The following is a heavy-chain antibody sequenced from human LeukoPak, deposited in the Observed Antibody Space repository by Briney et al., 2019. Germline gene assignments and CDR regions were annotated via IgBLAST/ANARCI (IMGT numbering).Heavy chain of an antibody. Sequence: GGSLRLSCAASGFTFSNAWMNWVRQAPGKGLEWVGRIKSKTDGGTTDYAAPVKGRFTISRDDSKNTLYLQMSSLKTEDTAVYYCTVHYLGYCSGGSCYYYYGMDVWGQGTTVTVSS. CDR2: IKSKTDGGTT. V-gene: IGHV3-15*07. CDR3: TVHYLGYCSGGSCYYYYGMDV. J-gene: IGHJ6*02. D-gene: IGHD2-15*01. CDR1: GFTFSNAW.